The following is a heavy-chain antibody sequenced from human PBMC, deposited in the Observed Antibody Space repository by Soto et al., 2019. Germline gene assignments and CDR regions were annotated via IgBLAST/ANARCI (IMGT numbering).Heavy chain of an antibody. Sequence: QVQLVQSGTEVKRPGASVKVSCKASGYTFTGYDINWLRQAAGQGLEWMGWMNPKSGNTGSAHNFQGRVTRTRNTSISTAYMELNSLRSEDEAVYYCARISSSSYAYWGQGTLVAVS. D-gene: IGHD6-6*01. CDR2: MNPKSGNT. V-gene: IGHV1-8*01. J-gene: IGHJ4*02. CDR3: ARISSSSYAY. CDR1: GYTFTGYD.